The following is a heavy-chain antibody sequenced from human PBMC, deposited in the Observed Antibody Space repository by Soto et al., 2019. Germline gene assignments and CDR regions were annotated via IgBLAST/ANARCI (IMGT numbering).Heavy chain of an antibody. D-gene: IGHD4-17*01. Sequence: PAETLSLTCTVSGVSVSSGSYYWSWIRQPPGKGLEWIGYIYYSGSTNYNPSLKSRVTISVDTSKNQFSLKLSSVTAADTAVYYCASRLGPGDYEEYYYYYYGMDVWGQGTTVTVSS. J-gene: IGHJ6*02. CDR3: ASRLGPGDYEEYYYYYYGMDV. V-gene: IGHV4-61*01. CDR1: GVSVSSGSYY. CDR2: IYYSGST.